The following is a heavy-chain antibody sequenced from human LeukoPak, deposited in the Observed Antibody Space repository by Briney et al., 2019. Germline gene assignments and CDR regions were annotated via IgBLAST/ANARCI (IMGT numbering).Heavy chain of an antibody. D-gene: IGHD2/OR15-2a*01. CDR3: ARVRTTGFDYMDV. J-gene: IGHJ6*03. CDR1: GYSISSGYY. Sequence: PSETLSLSCTVSGYSISSGYYWGWLRQPPGKGLEWIGSIYHSESTSYNPSLNSRVTISVDTSKNQFSLKLSSVTAADSAVYYWARVRTTGFDYMDVWAKGTTVTVSS. CDR2: IYHSEST. V-gene: IGHV4-38-2*02.